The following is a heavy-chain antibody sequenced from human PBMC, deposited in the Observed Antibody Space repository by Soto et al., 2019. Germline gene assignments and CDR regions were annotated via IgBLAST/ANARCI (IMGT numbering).Heavy chain of an antibody. J-gene: IGHJ4*02. CDR2: INAGNGYT. D-gene: IGHD1-26*01. CDR3: ARGGSGSYYEVDY. Sequence: ASVKVSCKASGYTFANYAMHWVRQAPGQRLECMGWINAGNGYTKYSQKFQDRVTITRDTPASTAYMELSSLRSEDTAVYYCARGGSGSYYEVDYWGQGTLVTV. V-gene: IGHV1-3*01. CDR1: GYTFANYA.